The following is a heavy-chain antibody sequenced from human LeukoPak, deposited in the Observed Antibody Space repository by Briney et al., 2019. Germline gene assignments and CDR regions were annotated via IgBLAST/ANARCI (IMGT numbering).Heavy chain of an antibody. CDR1: GGSISSGGYY. Sequence: SQTLSLTCTVSGGSISSGGYYWSWIRQHPGKGLEWIGYIYYSGSTYYNPSLKSRVTISVDTSKNQFSLKLSSVTAVDTAVYYCARDARMLGGSATYYYGSGSYQLGFFDYWGQGTLVTVSS. CDR3: ARDARMLGGSATYYYGSGSYQLGFFDY. V-gene: IGHV4-31*03. CDR2: IYYSGST. J-gene: IGHJ4*02. D-gene: IGHD3-10*01.